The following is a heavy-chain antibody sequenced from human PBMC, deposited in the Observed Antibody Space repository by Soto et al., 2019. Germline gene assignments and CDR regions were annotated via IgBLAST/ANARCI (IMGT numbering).Heavy chain of an antibody. Sequence: QVQLVESGGGVVQPGRSLRLSCAASGFTFSSYAKHWVRQAPGKGLEWVAVISYDGSNKYYADSVKGRFTISRDNSKNTLYLQMNSLRAEDTAVYYCASRSSGWYALPYYYYGTDVWGQGTTVTVSS. CDR3: ASRSSGWYALPYYYYGTDV. D-gene: IGHD6-19*01. CDR2: ISYDGSNK. CDR1: GFTFSSYA. V-gene: IGHV3-30-3*01. J-gene: IGHJ6*02.